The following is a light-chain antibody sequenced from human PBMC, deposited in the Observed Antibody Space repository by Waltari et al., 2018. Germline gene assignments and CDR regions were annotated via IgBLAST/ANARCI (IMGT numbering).Light chain of an antibody. CDR2: DAS. CDR1: QSISTY. J-gene: IGKJ1*01. V-gene: IGKV3-11*01. Sequence: ELVLTQSPDTLSLSPGARATLSCRASQSISTYLAWYQQRPGQAPRLLIYDASNRATGIPARFSGSGSGTDFTLTISSLEPEDFAVYYCQQRSNWWTFGQGTKVEIK. CDR3: QQRSNWWT.